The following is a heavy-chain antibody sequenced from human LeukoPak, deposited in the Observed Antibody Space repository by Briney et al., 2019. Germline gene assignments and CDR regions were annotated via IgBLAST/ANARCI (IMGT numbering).Heavy chain of an antibody. CDR2: IDWDDDK. J-gene: IGHJ5*02. Sequence: SGPTLVNPTQTLTLTCTFSGFSLSTSGMCVSWIRRPPGKALEWLALIDWDDDKYYSTSLKTRLTISKDTSKNQVVLTMTNMDPVDTATYYCARLRTYYYGSGSRRDWFDPWGQGTLVTVSS. D-gene: IGHD3-10*01. CDR3: ARLRTYYYGSGSRRDWFDP. CDR1: GFSLSTSGMC. V-gene: IGHV2-70*01.